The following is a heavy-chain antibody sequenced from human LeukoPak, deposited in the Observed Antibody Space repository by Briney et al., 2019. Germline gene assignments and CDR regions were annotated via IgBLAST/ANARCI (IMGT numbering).Heavy chain of an antibody. D-gene: IGHD3-10*01. Sequence: SETLSLTCTVSGASISSSYWSWIRQPPGKGLEWIGYIYYTGSTNYNPSLKSRVTISVDKSKNQFSLKLSSVTAADTAVYYCARDGSGSLGFDYWGQGTLVTVSS. CDR3: ARDGSGSLGFDY. CDR1: GASISSSY. CDR2: IYYTGST. V-gene: IGHV4-59*12. J-gene: IGHJ4*02.